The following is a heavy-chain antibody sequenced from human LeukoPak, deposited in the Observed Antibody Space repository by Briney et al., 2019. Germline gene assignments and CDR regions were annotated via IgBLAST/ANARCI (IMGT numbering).Heavy chain of an antibody. Sequence: GGSLRLSCAASGFTFSSYAMSWVRQAPGKGLEWVSAISGSGGSTYYADSVKGRFTISRDNAKNSLYLQMNSLRAEDTAVYYCARVGSIAAAGTPDYWGQGTLVTVSS. D-gene: IGHD6-13*01. V-gene: IGHV3-23*01. CDR1: GFTFSSYA. J-gene: IGHJ4*02. CDR2: ISGSGGST. CDR3: ARVGSIAAAGTPDY.